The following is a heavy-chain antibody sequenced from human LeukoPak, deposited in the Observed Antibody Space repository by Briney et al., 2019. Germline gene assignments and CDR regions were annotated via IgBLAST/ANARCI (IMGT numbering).Heavy chain of an antibody. CDR3: ARDGMVRGVIIIPGSY. J-gene: IGHJ4*02. CDR2: ISGSGGST. CDR1: GFTFSSYA. D-gene: IGHD3-10*01. V-gene: IGHV3-23*01. Sequence: PGGSLRLSCAASGFTFSSYAMSWVRQAPGKGLEWVSAISGSGGSTYYADSVKGRFTISRDNSKNTLYLQMNSLRAEDTAVYYCARDGMVRGVIIIPGSYWGQGTLVTVSS.